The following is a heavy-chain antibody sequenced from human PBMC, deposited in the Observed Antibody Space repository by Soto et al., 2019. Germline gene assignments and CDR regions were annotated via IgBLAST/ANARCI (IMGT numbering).Heavy chain of an antibody. CDR1: GGTFSSYT. V-gene: IGHV1-69*08. Sequence: QVQLVQSGAEVKKPGSSVKVSCKASGGTFSSYTISWVRQAPGQGLEWMGRIIPILGIANYAQKFQGRVTITADKSTSTAYMELSSLRSEATAVYYCARDRGYGAPLDYWGQGTLVTVSS. J-gene: IGHJ4*02. D-gene: IGHD4-17*01. CDR2: IIPILGIA. CDR3: ARDRGYGAPLDY.